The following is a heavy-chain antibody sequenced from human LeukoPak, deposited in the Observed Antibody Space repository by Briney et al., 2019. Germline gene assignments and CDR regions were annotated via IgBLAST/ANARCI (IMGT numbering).Heavy chain of an antibody. CDR3: AKGHKTYCSTTSCYGGEGLDY. J-gene: IGHJ4*02. V-gene: IGHV3-30*02. D-gene: IGHD2-2*01. CDR1: GFTFSSHG. Sequence: GGSLRLSCATSGFTFSSHGMHWVRQAPGKGLEWVTFIRFDGINIYYTDSVKGRFTISRVNFKNTLYLQMNSLRPEDTAVYYCAKGHKTYCSTTSCYGGEGLDYWGQGTLVTVSS. CDR2: IRFDGINI.